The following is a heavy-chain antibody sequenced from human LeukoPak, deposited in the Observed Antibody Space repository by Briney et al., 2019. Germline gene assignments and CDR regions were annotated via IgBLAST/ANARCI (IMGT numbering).Heavy chain of an antibody. V-gene: IGHV4-59*08. J-gene: IGHJ4*02. Sequence: SETLSLTCTVSRGSINYYFWSWIRQPPGKGLEWLGYIYYSGTTNYNSSLQSRLTMSVDTSRNQFFLELSSVTAADTAVYYCARHRGAYDSYYFDYWGQGILVTVSS. D-gene: IGHD5-12*01. CDR2: IYYSGTT. CDR1: RGSINYYF. CDR3: ARHRGAYDSYYFDY.